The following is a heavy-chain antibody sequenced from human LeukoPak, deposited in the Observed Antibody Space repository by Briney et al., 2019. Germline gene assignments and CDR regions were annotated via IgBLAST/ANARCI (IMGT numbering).Heavy chain of an antibody. D-gene: IGHD1-26*01. Sequence: SETLSLACTVSDGSISSSIYYWGWIRQPPGKGVEWIGSIYSSGSTYYNPSLKSRVTISVDTSKNQFSLRLSSVTAADTAVYYCARESPDSGSSSPGSYYYYMDVWRKGTTVTVSS. V-gene: IGHV4-39*07. CDR2: IYSSGST. CDR3: ARESPDSGSSSPGSYYYYMDV. J-gene: IGHJ6*03. CDR1: DGSISSSIYY.